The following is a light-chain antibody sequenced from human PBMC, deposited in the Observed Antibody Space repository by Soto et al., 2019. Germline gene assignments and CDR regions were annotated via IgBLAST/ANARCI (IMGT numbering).Light chain of an antibody. CDR2: GDH. V-gene: IGLV1-44*01. J-gene: IGLJ2*01. Sequence: QSALTPPPSASGTPGQRVTISCSGSSSNIGSSTVSWYHQLPGSAPKLLIYGDHQRPSGIPDRFSGSKSGTSASLAISGLQSDDGADYYCAAWDDSLNAVLFGGGTKVNVL. CDR1: SSNIGSST. CDR3: AAWDDSLNAVL.